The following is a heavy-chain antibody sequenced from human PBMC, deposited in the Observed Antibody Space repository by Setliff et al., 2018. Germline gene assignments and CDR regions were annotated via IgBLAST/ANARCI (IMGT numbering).Heavy chain of an antibody. J-gene: IGHJ3*01. CDR2: IYWDGDE. V-gene: IGHV2-5*02. CDR3: AYRRKMSARYDAFEV. Sequence: GSGPTLVNPTPTLTLTCSFSGFSLSDFGVGVGWIRQPPGKAPEWLALIYWDGDEHYTPSLEKRLTITKDTSKNQLVLTVSNMDSMDTATYFCAYRRKMSARYDAFEVWGQGTLVTVSS. D-gene: IGHD2-15*01. CDR1: GFSLSDFGVG.